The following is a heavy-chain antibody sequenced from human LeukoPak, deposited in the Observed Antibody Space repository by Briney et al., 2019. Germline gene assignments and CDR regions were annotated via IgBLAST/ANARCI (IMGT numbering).Heavy chain of an antibody. V-gene: IGHV3-74*01. D-gene: IGHD3-22*01. CDR1: GFTFSSYW. CDR2: INSDGSST. Sequence: GGSLRLSCAASGFTFSSYWMYWVRQAPGKGLVWVSRINSDGSSTSYADSVKGRFTISRDNAKNTLYLQMNSLRAEDTAVYYCASDTYYYDSSGYSQFDYWGQGTLVTVSS. CDR3: ASDTYYYDSSGYSQFDY. J-gene: IGHJ4*02.